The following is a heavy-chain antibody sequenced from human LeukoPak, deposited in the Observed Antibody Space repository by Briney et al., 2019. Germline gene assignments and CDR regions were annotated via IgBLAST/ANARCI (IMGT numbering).Heavy chain of an antibody. D-gene: IGHD5-24*01. CDR2: IGTAGDT. J-gene: IGHJ3*02. V-gene: IGHV3-13*01. CDR3: ARVGMAAGAFDI. CDR1: GFTFSSYD. Sequence: GGSLRLSCAASGFTFSSYDMHWVRQATGKGLEWVSAIGTAGDTYYPGSVKGRFTISRENAKNSLYLQMNSLRAGDTAVYYCARVGMAAGAFDIWGQGTMVTVSS.